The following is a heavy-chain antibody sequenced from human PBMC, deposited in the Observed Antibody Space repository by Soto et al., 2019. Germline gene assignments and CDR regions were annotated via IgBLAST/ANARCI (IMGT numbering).Heavy chain of an antibody. CDR3: ARVARGGNYDFWSGYYTGMAYYYYMDV. CDR1: GFTFSSYS. J-gene: IGHJ6*03. CDR2: ISSSSSYI. Sequence: GGSLRLSCAASGFTFSSYSMNWVRQAPGKGLEWVSSISSSSSYIYYADSVKGRFTISIDNAKNSLYLQMNSLRAEDTAVYYCARVARGGNYDFWSGYYTGMAYYYYMDVWGKGTTVTVSS. D-gene: IGHD3-3*01. V-gene: IGHV3-21*01.